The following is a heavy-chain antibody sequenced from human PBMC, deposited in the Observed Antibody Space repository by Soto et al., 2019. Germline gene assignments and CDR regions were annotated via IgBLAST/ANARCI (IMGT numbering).Heavy chain of an antibody. CDR3: ARGGVTGSNWFDP. Sequence: LSLTCAVYGGSFSGYYWSWIRQPPGKGLEWIGEINHSGSTNYNPSLKSRVTISVDTSKNQFSLKLSSVTAADTAVYYCARGGVTGSNWFDPWGQGTLVTVS. V-gene: IGHV4-34*01. CDR1: GGSFSGYY. CDR2: INHSGST. D-gene: IGHD5-18*01. J-gene: IGHJ5*02.